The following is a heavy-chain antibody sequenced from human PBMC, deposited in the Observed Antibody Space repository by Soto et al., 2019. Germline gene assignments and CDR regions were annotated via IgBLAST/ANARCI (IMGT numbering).Heavy chain of an antibody. CDR3: ARRIRIAAAGIDGYYYYYGMDV. Sequence: PSETLSLTCTVSGGSISSSSYYWGWIRQPPGKGLEWIGSIYYSGSTYYNPSLKSRVTISVDTSKNQFSLKLSSVTAADTAVYYCARRIRIAAAGIDGYYYYYGMDVWGQGTTVTVSS. CDR1: GGSISSSSYY. V-gene: IGHV4-39*01. D-gene: IGHD6-13*01. CDR2: IYYSGST. J-gene: IGHJ6*02.